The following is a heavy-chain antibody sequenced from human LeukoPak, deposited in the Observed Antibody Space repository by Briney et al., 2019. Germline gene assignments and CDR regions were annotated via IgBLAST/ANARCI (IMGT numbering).Heavy chain of an antibody. J-gene: IGHJ5*02. CDR2: IYYSGST. CDR1: DGSISSSSYY. Sequence: SETLSLTCSVSDGSISSSSYYWGWIRQPPGMGLEWIATIYYSGSTNYNASLKSRVTISVDTSKNVFSLELTSVTAADTAMYYCARDPSVGCSSTSCYLSENWFDPWGQGTLVTVSS. D-gene: IGHD2-2*01. V-gene: IGHV4-39*07. CDR3: ARDPSVGCSSTSCYLSENWFDP.